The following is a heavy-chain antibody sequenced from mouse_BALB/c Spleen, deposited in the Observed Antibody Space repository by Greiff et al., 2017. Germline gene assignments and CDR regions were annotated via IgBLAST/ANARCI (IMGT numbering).Heavy chain of an antibody. CDR2: ISYSGST. J-gene: IGHJ1*01. CDR1: GYSITSDYA. Sequence: EVQLQESGPGLVKPSQSLSLTCTVTGYSITSDYAWNWIRQFPGNKLEWMGYISYSGSTSYNPSLKSRISITRDTSKNQFFLQLNSVTTEDTATYYCAKKSFYGYHWYFDVWGAGTTVTVSS. V-gene: IGHV3-2*02. D-gene: IGHD1-2*01. CDR3: AKKSFYGYHWYFDV.